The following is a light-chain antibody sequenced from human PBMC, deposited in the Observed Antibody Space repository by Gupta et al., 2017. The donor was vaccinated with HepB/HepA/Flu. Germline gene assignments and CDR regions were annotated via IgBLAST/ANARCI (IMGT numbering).Light chain of an antibody. Sequence: QSVLTQPPSVSGAPVQRVTISCPGSSSNIGAGYDVHWYQQLPGTAPKLPIYGNSNRPSGVPDRFSGSKSGTSASLAITGLQAEDEADYYCQSYDSSLSGYVFGTGTKVTVL. CDR1: SSNIGAGYD. J-gene: IGLJ1*01. CDR3: QSYDSSLSGYV. V-gene: IGLV1-40*01. CDR2: GNS.